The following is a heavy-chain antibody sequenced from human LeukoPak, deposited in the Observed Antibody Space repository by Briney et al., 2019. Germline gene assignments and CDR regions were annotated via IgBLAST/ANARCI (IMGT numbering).Heavy chain of an antibody. V-gene: IGHV1-69*13. CDR3: AREPRGGGLLGYCSSTSCYEGWFDP. D-gene: IGHD2-2*01. CDR1: GGTFSSYA. Sequence: GASVKVSCKASGGTFSSYAISWVRQAPGQGLEWMGGIIPIFGTANYAQKFQGRVTITADESTSTAYMELSSLRSEYTAVYYCAREPRGGGLLGYCSSTSCYEGWFDPWGQGTLVTVSS. CDR2: IIPIFGTA. J-gene: IGHJ5*02.